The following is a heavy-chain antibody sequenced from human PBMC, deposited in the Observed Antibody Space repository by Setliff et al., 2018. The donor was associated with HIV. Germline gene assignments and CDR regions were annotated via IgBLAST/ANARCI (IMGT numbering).Heavy chain of an antibody. CDR3: AKDQVHTAMAYVDN. CDR1: GFSFSSYG. D-gene: IGHD5-18*01. Sequence: GGSLRLSCAASGFSFSSYGIHWVRQAPGKGLEWVAVISYDGSEKYYADSVKGRFTISRDNSKNTLYLQRNSLGTADPAMYYCAKDQVHTAMAYVDNWGQGTLVTVSS. J-gene: IGHJ4*02. CDR2: ISYDGSEK. V-gene: IGHV3-30*18.